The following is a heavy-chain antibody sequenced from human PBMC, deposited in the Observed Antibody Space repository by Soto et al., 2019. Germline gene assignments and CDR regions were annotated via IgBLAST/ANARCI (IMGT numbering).Heavy chain of an antibody. J-gene: IGHJ5*02. CDR3: ARGVTVFGLVSRFWFDP. CDR1: GFSISSGDYS. Sequence: SETLSLTSPVSGFSISSGDYSWSWVRQSPGKGLEWIGHIYNSGITYYNPSLKSRVVISIDTSRNQFSLRLNSLTAADRAVYFCARGVTVFGLVSRFWFDPWGQGTVVTVSS. CDR2: IYNSGIT. V-gene: IGHV4-30-4*01. D-gene: IGHD3-3*01.